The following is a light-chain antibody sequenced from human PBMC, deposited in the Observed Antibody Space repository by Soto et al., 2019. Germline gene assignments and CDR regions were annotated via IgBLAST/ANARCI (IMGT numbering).Light chain of an antibody. V-gene: IGLV2-23*01. CDR2: EGS. J-gene: IGLJ3*02. CDR3: CSYAGSSTWV. Sequence: QSALTQPASVSGSPGQSITISCTGTSSDVGSYNFVSWYQQHPGKAPKLMIYEGSERPSGVSNRFSGSKSGNTASLTISGLQAEHEADYYCCSYAGSSTWVFGGGTKLTVL. CDR1: SSDVGSYNF.